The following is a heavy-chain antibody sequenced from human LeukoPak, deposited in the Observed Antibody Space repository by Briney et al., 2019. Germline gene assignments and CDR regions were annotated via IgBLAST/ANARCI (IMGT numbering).Heavy chain of an antibody. V-gene: IGHV1-69*05. CDR1: GGTFSNYA. D-gene: IGHD3-22*01. CDR2: IIPIFGTA. J-gene: IGHJ4*02. Sequence: GASVKVSCKASGGTFSNYAISWVRQAPGQGLEWMGGIIPIFGTANYAENFQGRVTITTDESKSTAYMELSSLRSEDTAVYYCARGDGGGGTMIVFVSLDYWGQGTLVTVSS. CDR3: ARGDGGGGTMIVFVSLDY.